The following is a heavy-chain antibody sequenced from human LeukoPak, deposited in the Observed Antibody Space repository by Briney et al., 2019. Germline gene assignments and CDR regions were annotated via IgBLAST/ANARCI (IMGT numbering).Heavy chain of an antibody. V-gene: IGHV3-23*01. CDR3: AKDPLVNSQEYFDY. CDR2: ISGSGGST. D-gene: IGHD2/OR15-2a*01. Sequence: GGSLRLSCAASGFTFTSYATSWVRQAPGKRLEWVPAISGSGGSTYYAESVKGRFTISRDNSKNTLYLQMNSLRAEDTAVYYCAKDPLVNSQEYFDYWGQGTLVTVSS. CDR1: GFTFTSYA. J-gene: IGHJ4*02.